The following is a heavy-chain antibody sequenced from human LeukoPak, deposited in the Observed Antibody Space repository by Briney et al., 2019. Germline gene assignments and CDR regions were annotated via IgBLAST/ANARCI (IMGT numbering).Heavy chain of an antibody. V-gene: IGHV3-15*01. CDR1: GFTFINAW. CDR3: TTSIVATI. CDR2: IKSKTDDGTT. D-gene: IGHD5-12*01. Sequence: GGSLRLSCAASGFTFINAWMSWVRQAPGKGLEWVGRIKSKTDDGTTDYAAPVKGRFTISRDDSKNTLYLQMTSLKTEDTAVYYCTTSIVATIGGQGTLVTVSS. J-gene: IGHJ4*02.